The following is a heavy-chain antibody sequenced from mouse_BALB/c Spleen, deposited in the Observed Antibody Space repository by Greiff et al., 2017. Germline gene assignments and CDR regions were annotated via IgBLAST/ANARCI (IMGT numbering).Heavy chain of an antibody. CDR2: ISSGSSTI. CDR3: ARDHYYGSSYAWFAY. Sequence: EVMLVESGGGLVQPGGSRKLSCAASGFTFSSFGMHWVRQAPEKGLEWVAYISSGSSTIYYADTVKGRFTISRDNPKNTLFLQMTSLRSEDTAMYYCARDHYYGSSYAWFAYWGQGTLVTVSA. J-gene: IGHJ3*01. V-gene: IGHV5-17*02. D-gene: IGHD1-1*01. CDR1: GFTFSSFG.